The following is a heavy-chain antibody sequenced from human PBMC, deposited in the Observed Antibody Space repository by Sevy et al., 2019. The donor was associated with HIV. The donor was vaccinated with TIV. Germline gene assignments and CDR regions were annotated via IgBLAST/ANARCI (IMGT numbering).Heavy chain of an antibody. J-gene: IGHJ4*02. D-gene: IGHD2-8*01. CDR3: AREGCTRPHDY. CDR1: GFAFYDYS. CDR2: LSFGCGKI. V-gene: IGHV3-23*01. Sequence: RQRGSLRLPCAASGFAFYDYSMSWIRQAPGKGLEWVATLSFGCGKINYADSVKGRFTISRDNSKNSFYLQMDNLRVEDTALYYCAREGCTRPHDYWGQGTRVTVSS.